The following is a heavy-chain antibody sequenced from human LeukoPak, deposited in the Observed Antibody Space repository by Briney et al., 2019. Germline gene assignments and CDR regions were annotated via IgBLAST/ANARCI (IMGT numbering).Heavy chain of an antibody. CDR3: AKDPNGYRPSHFDY. V-gene: IGHV3-23*01. Sequence: GGSLRLSCAASGFTFSSYSMNWVRQAPGKGLEWVSAISGSGGSTYYADSVKGRFTISRDNPKNTLYLQMNSLRAEDTAVYYCAKDPNGYRPSHFDYWGQGTLVTVSS. J-gene: IGHJ4*02. CDR2: ISGSGGST. CDR1: GFTFSSYS. D-gene: IGHD5-24*01.